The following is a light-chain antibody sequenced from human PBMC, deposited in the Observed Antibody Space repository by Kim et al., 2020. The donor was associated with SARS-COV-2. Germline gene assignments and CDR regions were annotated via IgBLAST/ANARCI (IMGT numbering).Light chain of an antibody. CDR1: QSVSSY. J-gene: IGKJ1*01. CDR2: DAS. Sequence: EIVLTQSPATLSLSPGERATLSCRASQSVSSYLAWYQQKPGQAPRLLIYDASNRATGIPARFSSSGSGTDFTLSISSLEPEDFAVYYCQHRSSWPRTFGQGTKVDIK. V-gene: IGKV3-11*01. CDR3: QHRSSWPRT.